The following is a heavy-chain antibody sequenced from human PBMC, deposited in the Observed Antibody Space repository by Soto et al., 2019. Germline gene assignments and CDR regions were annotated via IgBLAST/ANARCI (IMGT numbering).Heavy chain of an antibody. V-gene: IGHV3-23*01. D-gene: IGHD3-22*01. CDR2: ISGSGGST. CDR1: GFTFSSYA. CDR3: AKAEDYYDSSGMPFGP. Sequence: GSLRLSCAASGFTFSSYAISWVRQAPGKGLEWVSAISGSGGSTYYADSVKGRFTISRDNSKNTLYLQRNSLRAEDTAVYYCAKAEDYYDSSGMPFGPWGQGTLVTVSS. J-gene: IGHJ5*02.